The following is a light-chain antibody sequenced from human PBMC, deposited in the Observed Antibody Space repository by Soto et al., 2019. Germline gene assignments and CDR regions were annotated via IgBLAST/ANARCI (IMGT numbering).Light chain of an antibody. CDR1: SSDVGAYNY. J-gene: IGLJ1*01. CDR3: SSYSSSSNYV. V-gene: IGLV2-14*01. CDR2: EVS. Sequence: QSALTQPASVSGSPGQSITISCTGTSSDVGAYNYVSWYQQHPGKVPELMIYEVSNRPSGVSNRFSGSKSGNTASLTISGLQAEDEADYYCSSYSSSSNYVFGTGTKVTVL.